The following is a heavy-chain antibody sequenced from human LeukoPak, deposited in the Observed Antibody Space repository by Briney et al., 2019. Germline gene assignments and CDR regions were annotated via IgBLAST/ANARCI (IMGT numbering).Heavy chain of an antibody. V-gene: IGHV4-61*05. CDR2: IYYSGST. D-gene: IGHD2-21*02. CDR3: ARQVTAVDAFDI. J-gene: IGHJ3*02. CDR1: GGSISSSSYY. Sequence: SETLSLTCTVSGGSISSSSYYWGWIRQPPGKGLEWIGYIYYSGSTNYNPSLKSRVTISVDTSKNQFSLKLSSVTAADTAVYYCARQVTAVDAFDIWGQGTMVTVSS.